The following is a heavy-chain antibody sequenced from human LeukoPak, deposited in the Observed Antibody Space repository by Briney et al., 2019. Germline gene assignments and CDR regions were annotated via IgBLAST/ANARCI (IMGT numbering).Heavy chain of an antibody. Sequence: GGSLSLSCAASGFSFSSYTMNWVRQAPPKGLGWVSSVSMCVSHIYYADSVKGRFTISRDNTKNSLYLQMNSLRAEDTAVYYCAPPLVTTVPYDAFDIWGQGTMVTVSS. D-gene: IGHD4-17*01. CDR3: APPLVTTVPYDAFDI. V-gene: IGHV3-21*04. J-gene: IGHJ3*02. CDR1: GFSFSSYT. CDR2: VSMCVSHI.